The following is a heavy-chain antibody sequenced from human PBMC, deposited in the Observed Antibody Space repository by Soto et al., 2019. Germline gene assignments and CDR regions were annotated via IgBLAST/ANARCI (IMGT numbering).Heavy chain of an antibody. CDR2: VSYDGSNK. J-gene: IGHJ6*02. CDR1: GFTFSSYG. CDR3: AKDSGLGIQLWLRSGYYYGMDV. D-gene: IGHD5-18*01. V-gene: IGHV3-30*18. Sequence: PGGSLRLSCAASGFTFSSYGMHWVRQAPGKGLERVAVVSYDGSNKYYADSVKGRFTISRDNSKNTLYLQMNSLRAEDTAVYYCAKDSGLGIQLWLRSGYYYGMDVWGQGTTVTVSS.